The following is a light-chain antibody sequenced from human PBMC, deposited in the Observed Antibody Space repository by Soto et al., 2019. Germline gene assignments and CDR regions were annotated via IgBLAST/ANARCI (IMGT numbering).Light chain of an antibody. CDR2: GTS. V-gene: IGKV3-20*01. CDR1: QSVSSNY. Sequence: EIVLTQSPGTLSLSPGERATLSCRASQSVSSNYLVWYQQKPGQAPSLLIYGTSSRATGIPDRFSGSGSGTDFTLTISRLEPEDFAVYYCQQFDTSPRTFGQGTRVEIK. J-gene: IGKJ1*01. CDR3: QQFDTSPRT.